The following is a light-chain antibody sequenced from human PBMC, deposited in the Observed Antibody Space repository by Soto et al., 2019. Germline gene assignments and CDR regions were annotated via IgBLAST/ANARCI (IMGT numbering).Light chain of an antibody. CDR2: DAS. Sequence: DIQMTQSPSSLSESVGDRVTITCQASDDISNYLNWYQQKPGKAPKVLIYDASHLESGVPSRFSGGGSGTEFTFTISSLEAEDIATYYCQQYANRPLTLGDLTKVY. V-gene: IGKV1-33*01. CDR1: DDISNY. J-gene: IGKJ3*01. CDR3: QQYANRPLT.